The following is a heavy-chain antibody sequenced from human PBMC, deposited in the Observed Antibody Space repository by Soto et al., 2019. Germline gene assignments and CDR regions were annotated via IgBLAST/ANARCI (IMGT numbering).Heavy chain of an antibody. Sequence: QVQLVESGGGVVQPGRSLRLSSAVSGSTISSYAMHWVREAPGKGLEWVAFISYDGSNKYYADSVTGRFTISRDNSKNTVYLQMNSLRAEDTAVYYCARGDGHTYGTFFDYWGQGTLVTVSS. CDR2: ISYDGSNK. D-gene: IGHD5-18*01. J-gene: IGHJ4*02. CDR3: ARGDGHTYGTFFDY. V-gene: IGHV3-30-3*01. CDR1: GSTISSYA.